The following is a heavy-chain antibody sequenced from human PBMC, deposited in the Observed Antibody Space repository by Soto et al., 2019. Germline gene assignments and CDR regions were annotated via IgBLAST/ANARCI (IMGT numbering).Heavy chain of an antibody. V-gene: IGHV3-48*02. Sequence: GGSLRLSCAASGFTFSSYSMKWVRQAPGKGLEWVSHISSSSTGMYYADSVKGRFIVSRDNAKNSLYLQMNNLRDEATAVYYCTRAVRGAVVVGDLGYFYYGMDVWGQGTTVTVSS. CDR2: ISSSSTGM. CDR3: TRAVRGAVVVGDLGYFYYGMDV. CDR1: GFTFSSYS. J-gene: IGHJ6*02. D-gene: IGHD2-15*01.